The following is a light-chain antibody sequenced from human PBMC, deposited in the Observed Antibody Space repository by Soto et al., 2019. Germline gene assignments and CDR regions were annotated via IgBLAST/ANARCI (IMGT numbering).Light chain of an antibody. CDR3: QQYNTWPPKYT. Sequence: EIVLTQSPAILSVSPGGRATLSCRASQSIKTYLAWYQQKAGQPPRLLIYRASTRATGIAARFSGSGSGTEFSLTISSLQSEDFAVYYCQQYNTWPPKYTFGQGTKLEIK. CDR1: QSIKTY. J-gene: IGKJ2*01. CDR2: RAS. V-gene: IGKV3-15*01.